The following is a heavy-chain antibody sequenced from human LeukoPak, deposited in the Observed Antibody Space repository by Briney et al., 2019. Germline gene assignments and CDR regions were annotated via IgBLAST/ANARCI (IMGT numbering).Heavy chain of an antibody. V-gene: IGHV3-23*01. Sequence: GGSLRLSCAASGFTFSSYGMSWVRQAPGKGLEWVSAISGSGGSTYYADSVKGRFTISRDNSKNTLYLQMNSLRAEDTAVYYCAKDLGYSYGYGGGDYWGQGTLVTVSS. D-gene: IGHD5-18*01. CDR2: ISGSGGST. CDR1: GFTFSSYG. CDR3: AKDLGYSYGYGGGDY. J-gene: IGHJ4*02.